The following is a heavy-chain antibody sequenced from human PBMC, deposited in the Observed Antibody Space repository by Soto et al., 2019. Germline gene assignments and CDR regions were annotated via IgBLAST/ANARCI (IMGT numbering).Heavy chain of an antibody. D-gene: IGHD6-19*01. CDR3: ARDTYSSGEAHFYY. CDR1: GFTFSSYA. CDR2: ISYDGSNK. Sequence: GGSLRLSCAASGFTFSSYAMHWVRQAPGKGLEWVAVISYDGSNKYYADSVKGRFTISRDNSKNTLYLQMNSLRAEDTAVYYCARDTYSSGEAHFYYWGQGTLVTVSS. V-gene: IGHV3-30-3*01. J-gene: IGHJ4*02.